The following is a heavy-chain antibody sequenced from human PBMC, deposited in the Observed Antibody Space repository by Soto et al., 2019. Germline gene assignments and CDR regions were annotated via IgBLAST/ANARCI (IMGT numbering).Heavy chain of an antibody. J-gene: IGHJ4*02. V-gene: IGHV1-18*01. Sequence: ASVKVSCKASGYTFSNYGISWVRQAPGQGLEWMGWFSSYNGDARYAQNLQGRVTMTTDASTSTAYMELWSLRSDDTAVYYCAREDSGGLDYWGQGTLVTVSS. CDR2: FSSYNGDA. CDR3: AREDSGGLDY. D-gene: IGHD1-26*01. CDR1: GYTFSNYG.